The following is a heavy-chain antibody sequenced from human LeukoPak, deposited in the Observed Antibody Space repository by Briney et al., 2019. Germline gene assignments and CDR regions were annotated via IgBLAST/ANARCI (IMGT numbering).Heavy chain of an antibody. CDR3: ARDERNYGDRTYFQH. D-gene: IGHD4-17*01. J-gene: IGHJ1*01. Sequence: GASLKLSCKASGYTFTSYYMHWVRQAPGQGLEWMGIINPNGSSTSYAQKFQGRVTITRDTSTSTVYMQMSSLRSEDTAVYYCARDERNYGDRTYFQHWGQGALVTVSS. V-gene: IGHV1-46*01. CDR1: GYTFTSYY. CDR2: INPNGSST.